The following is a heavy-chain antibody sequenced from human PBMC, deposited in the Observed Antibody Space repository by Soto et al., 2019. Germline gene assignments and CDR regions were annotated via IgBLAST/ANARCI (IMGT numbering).Heavy chain of an antibody. CDR2: IKPNSGGT. V-gene: IGHV1-2*04. J-gene: IGHJ4*02. CDR1: GYTFTCYY. CDR3: AKEKRIGEFFDH. D-gene: IGHD2-15*01. Sequence: QVQLVQSGAEVKKPGASVKVSCKASGYTFTCYYMHWVLQAPGQGLEGMGWIKPNSGGTNYAQKFQGWVTMTRDTSISTAYMELSRLRSDDTAVYYCAKEKRIGEFFDHWGQGTLVPVSS.